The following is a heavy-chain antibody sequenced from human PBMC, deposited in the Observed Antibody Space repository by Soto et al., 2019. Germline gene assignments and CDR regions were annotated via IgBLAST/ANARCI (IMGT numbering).Heavy chain of an antibody. J-gene: IGHJ4*02. V-gene: IGHV1-3*01. CDR2: INAGNGDT. CDR1: GYTFTNYD. D-gene: IGHD1-1*01. CDR3: ARERNLVPDY. Sequence: VSVKVSCKASGYTFTNYDLHWVRQAPGQGLEWMGWINAGNGDTKYSQKFQGRVTITRDTSASAAYMELSSLRSEDTAVYYCARERNLVPDYWGQGTLVTVSS.